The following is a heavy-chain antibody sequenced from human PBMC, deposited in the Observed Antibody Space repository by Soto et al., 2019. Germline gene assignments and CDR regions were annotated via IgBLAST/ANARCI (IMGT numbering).Heavy chain of an antibody. CDR3: ATSELPHAPMDV. CDR1: GYTLTELY. Sequence: ASMKVSCKVSGYTLTELYMHWVRQPPGKRLEWMGGFDPEDGETIYAQKLQGRVTMTEDTSTDTAYMELSSLRSEDTAVYYCATSELPHAPMDVWGEGTTVT. V-gene: IGHV1-24*01. CDR2: FDPEDGET. D-gene: IGHD1-7*01. J-gene: IGHJ6*02.